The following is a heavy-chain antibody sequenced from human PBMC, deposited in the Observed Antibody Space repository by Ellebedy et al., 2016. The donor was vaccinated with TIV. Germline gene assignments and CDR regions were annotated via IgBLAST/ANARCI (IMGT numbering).Heavy chain of an antibody. D-gene: IGHD1-1*01. CDR1: GFTSSSYW. V-gene: IGHV3-7*03. Sequence: GGSLRLSCAASGFTSSSYWMSWVRQAPGKGLEWVANIKQDGSEKYYVDSVKGRFTISRDNAKNSLYLQMNSLRAEDTAVYYCAGRAYNWNDGSLFDYWGQGTLVTVSS. CDR2: IKQDGSEK. J-gene: IGHJ4*02. CDR3: AGRAYNWNDGSLFDY.